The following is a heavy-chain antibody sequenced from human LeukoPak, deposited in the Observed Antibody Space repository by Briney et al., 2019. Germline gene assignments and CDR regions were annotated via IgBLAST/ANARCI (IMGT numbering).Heavy chain of an antibody. D-gene: IGHD6-19*01. V-gene: IGHV1-2*02. J-gene: IGHJ3*02. CDR3: AREIAVAGTPPGAFDI. CDR2: INPNSGGT. CDR1: GYTFTGYY. Sequence: ASVKVSCKASGYTFTGYYMHWVRQAPGQGLEWMGWINPNSGGTNYAQKFQGRVTMTRDTSISTAYMELSRLRSDDTAVYYCAREIAVAGTPPGAFDIWGQGTMVTVSS.